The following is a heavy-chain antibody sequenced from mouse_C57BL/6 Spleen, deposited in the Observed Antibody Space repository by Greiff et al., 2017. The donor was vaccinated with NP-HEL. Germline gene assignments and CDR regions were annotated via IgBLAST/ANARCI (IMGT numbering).Heavy chain of an antibody. CDR1: GFTFSSYA. D-gene: IGHD1-1*01. J-gene: IGHJ4*01. V-gene: IGHV5-9-1*02. CDR2: ISSGGDYI. CDR3: TRGATVVGNAMDY. Sequence: EVKVVESGEGLVKPGGSLKLSCAASGFTFSSYAMSWVRQTPEKRLEWVAYISSGGDYIYYADTVKGRFTISRDNARNTLYLQMSSLKSEDTAMYYCTRGATVVGNAMDYWGQGTSVTVSS.